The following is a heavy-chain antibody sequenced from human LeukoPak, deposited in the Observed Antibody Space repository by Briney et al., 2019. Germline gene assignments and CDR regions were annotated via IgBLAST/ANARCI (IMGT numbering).Heavy chain of an antibody. D-gene: IGHD5-12*01. CDR2: ISAYNGNT. Sequence: GASVKVSCKASGYTFTSYGISWVRQAPGQGLEWMGWISAYNGNTNHAQKFQGRVTITADESTSTAYMELSSLRSEDTAVYYCATRGGYDLSLPGYWGQGTLVTVSS. J-gene: IGHJ4*02. CDR1: GYTFTSYG. V-gene: IGHV1-18*01. CDR3: ATRGGYDLSLPGY.